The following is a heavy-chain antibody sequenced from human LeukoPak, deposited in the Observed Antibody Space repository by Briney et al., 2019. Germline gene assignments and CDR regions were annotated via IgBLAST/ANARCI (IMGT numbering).Heavy chain of an antibody. Sequence: ASVKVSCKASGYTFIYYDINWVRQAAGQGLEWMGWMNPNSGNTGYAQNFQGRVTMTTDTSTSTAYMELRSLRSDDTAVYYCARDWVVVPAAYDYWGQGTLVTVSS. D-gene: IGHD2-2*01. CDR2: MNPNSGNT. V-gene: IGHV1-8*01. J-gene: IGHJ4*02. CDR3: ARDWVVVPAAYDY. CDR1: GYTFIYYD.